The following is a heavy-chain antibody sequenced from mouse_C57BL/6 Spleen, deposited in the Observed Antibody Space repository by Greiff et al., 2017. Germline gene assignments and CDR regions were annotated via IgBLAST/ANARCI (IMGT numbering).Heavy chain of an antibody. Sequence: QVQLQQPGAELVKPGASVKLSCKASGYTFTSYWMQWVKQRPGQGLEWIGVIDPSGGYTNYNQKFKGKATLTVDTSSSTAYMQLSSLTSEDSAVYYCATMRAGGRGFGGWGNGTTLSVS. CDR1: GYTFTSYW. CDR2: IDPSGGYT. CDR3: ATMRAGGRGFGG. D-gene: IGHD6-5*01. V-gene: IGHV1-50*01. J-gene: IGHJ2*01.